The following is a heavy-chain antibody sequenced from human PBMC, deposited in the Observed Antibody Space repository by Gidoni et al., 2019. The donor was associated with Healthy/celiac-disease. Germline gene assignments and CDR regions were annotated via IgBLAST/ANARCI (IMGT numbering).Heavy chain of an antibody. V-gene: IGHV3-30*04. Sequence: QVQLVETAGGVVKPGRALRLSCAASGFTFSRYAMHWVRQAPGKGLDGVAVISYDGSNKYYADSVKGRFTISRDNSKNTLYLQMNSLRAEDTAVYYCARDDYGDYTSFPPADYWGQGTLVTVSS. CDR2: ISYDGSNK. CDR3: ARDDYGDYTSFPPADY. D-gene: IGHD4-17*01. CDR1: GFTFSRYA. J-gene: IGHJ4*02.